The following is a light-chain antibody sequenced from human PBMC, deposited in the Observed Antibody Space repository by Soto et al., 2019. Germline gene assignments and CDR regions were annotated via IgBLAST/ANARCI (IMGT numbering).Light chain of an antibody. CDR3: QQYNVWALS. J-gene: IGKJ4*01. CDR1: QSVSSN. Sequence: EIVMTQSPATLSVSPGERATLSCRASQSVSSNLAWYQKKPGQTPKLLIYVASTRATGIPARFSGSGSGTEFTLTISSLQSEDFAVYFCQQYNVWALSFGGGTKVEFK. CDR2: VAS. V-gene: IGKV3-15*01.